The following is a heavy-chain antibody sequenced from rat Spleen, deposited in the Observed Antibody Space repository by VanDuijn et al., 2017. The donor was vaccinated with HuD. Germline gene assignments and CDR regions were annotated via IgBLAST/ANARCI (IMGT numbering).Heavy chain of an antibody. Sequence: EVQLVESGGGLVQPGRSLKLSCAASGFTFSNYYMAWVRQVPEKGLEWVASITNTGSSTYYRDSVKGRFTISRDNAKSTLYLQMDSLRSEDTATYYCVSHGARISRFAYWGQGTLVTVSS. CDR3: VSHGARISRFAY. CDR2: ITNTGSST. CDR1: GFTFSNYY. D-gene: IGHD2-7*01. J-gene: IGHJ3*01. V-gene: IGHV5-7*01.